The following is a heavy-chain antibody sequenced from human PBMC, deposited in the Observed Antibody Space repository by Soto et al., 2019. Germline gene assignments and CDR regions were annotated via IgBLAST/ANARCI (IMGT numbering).Heavy chain of an antibody. CDR2: MSGYNGNT. V-gene: IGHV1-18*01. D-gene: IGHD3-22*01. CDR1: DYSFTTYG. Sequence: QIQLVQSGTEVKRSGASVKVSCKTSDYSFTTYGLSWVRQAPGRGLEWVGWMSGYNGNTNYAQKFQGTVILTTDTPTTTGYMEIKSLSSDDTAVYYCVRDTYYYHSSGPAPFEYWGQGTQVTVSS. CDR3: VRDTYYYHSSGPAPFEY. J-gene: IGHJ4*02.